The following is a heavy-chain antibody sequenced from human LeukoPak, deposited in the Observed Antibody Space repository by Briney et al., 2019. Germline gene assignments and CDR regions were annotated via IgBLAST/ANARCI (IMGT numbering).Heavy chain of an antibody. V-gene: IGHV3-21*01. CDR3: ARGAYFDWLSTL. CDR1: GFTFSSYT. J-gene: IGHJ4*02. CDR2: ISSSSSYI. Sequence: PGGSLRLSCAASGFTFSSYTMNWVRQAPGKGLEWVSSISSSSSYIYYADSVKGRFTISRDNAKNSLYLQMNSLRAEDTAVYYCARGAYFDWLSTLWGQGTLVTVSS. D-gene: IGHD3-9*01.